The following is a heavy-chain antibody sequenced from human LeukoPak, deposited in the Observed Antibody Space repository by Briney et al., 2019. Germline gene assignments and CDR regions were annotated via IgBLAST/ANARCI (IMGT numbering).Heavy chain of an antibody. CDR1: GFTFSTYT. CDR3: ARSYDYVWGNYRYDFDY. CDR2: ISSSSSYI. Sequence: PGGSLRLSCAASGFTFSTYTMHWVRQAPGKGLEWVSSISSSSSYIYYTDSVKGRFTVSRDSAKNSLYLQMNSLRAEDTAVYYCARSYDYVWGNYRYDFDYWGQGTLVTVSS. V-gene: IGHV3-21*01. J-gene: IGHJ4*02. D-gene: IGHD3-16*02.